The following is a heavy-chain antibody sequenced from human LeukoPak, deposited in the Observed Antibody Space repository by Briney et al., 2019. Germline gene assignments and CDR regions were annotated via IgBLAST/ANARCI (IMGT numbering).Heavy chain of an antibody. CDR2: ISSSGSTI. CDR1: GFTFSDYY. J-gene: IGHJ4*02. V-gene: IGHV3-11*01. D-gene: IGHD3-22*01. Sequence: PGGSLRLSCAASGFTFSDYYMSWIRQAPGKGLEWVSYISSSGSTIYYADSVKGRFTISRDNAKNSLYLQMNSLRAEDTAVYYCARDYCYDSSGYYPNWGQGTLVTVSS. CDR3: ARDYCYDSSGYYPN.